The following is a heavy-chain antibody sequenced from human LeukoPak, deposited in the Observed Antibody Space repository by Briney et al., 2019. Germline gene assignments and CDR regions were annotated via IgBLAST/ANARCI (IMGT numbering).Heavy chain of an antibody. J-gene: IGHJ4*02. CDR3: ACYDYGDGNFVN. V-gene: IGHV1-18*01. CDR2: ISAYNDET. D-gene: IGHD4-17*01. Sequence: GASVKGSSKVSGYSNSTYGISWVRQAPGQGLAWMGWISAYNDETKHEENAQGRVTLTTDTSTTTVYMDLSGLRCDDPALYYCACYDYGDGNFVNWGEGTLVRVSS. CDR1: GYSNSTYG.